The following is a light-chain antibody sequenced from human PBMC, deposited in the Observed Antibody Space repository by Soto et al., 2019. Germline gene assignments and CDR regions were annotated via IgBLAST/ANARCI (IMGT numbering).Light chain of an antibody. J-gene: IGLJ2*01. V-gene: IGLV2-14*02. CDR2: ESS. CDR3: SSYTSITTRV. Sequence: QSALTQPASVSGSPGQSITISCTGTTSDVGSYNLVSWYQQYPGKAPKLMIYESSRRPSGVSNRFSGSKSGNTASLTISGLQAEDEADYYCSSYTSITTRVFGGGTKLTVL. CDR1: TSDVGSYNL.